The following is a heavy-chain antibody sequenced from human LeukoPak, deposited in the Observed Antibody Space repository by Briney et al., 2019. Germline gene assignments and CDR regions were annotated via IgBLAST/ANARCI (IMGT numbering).Heavy chain of an antibody. J-gene: IGHJ4*02. CDR3: ARQPYCGGDCYFYDY. CDR1: GYSFTSYW. D-gene: IGHD2-21*02. V-gene: IGHV5-51*01. CDR2: IYPGDSDT. Sequence: GESLKISCKGSGYSFTSYWIGWVRQMPGKGLEWMGIIYPGDSDTRYSPSFQGQVTISADKSISTAYLQWSSLKASDTARYYCARQPYCGGDCYFYDYWGQGTLVTVSS.